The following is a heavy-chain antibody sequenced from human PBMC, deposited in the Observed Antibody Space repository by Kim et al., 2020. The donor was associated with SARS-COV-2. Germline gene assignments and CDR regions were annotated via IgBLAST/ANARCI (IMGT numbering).Heavy chain of an antibody. CDR2: XYYSGST. J-gene: IGHJ4*02. CDR3: ARVNVLRFLGWXPHAGPFVY. D-gene: IGHD3-3*01. V-gene: IGHV4-59*01. Sequence: SETLSLTCTVSGGSISSYYWSWIRQPPGKGLEWIGYXYYSGSTNYNPSLKSRVTISVDKXKNQFSLKLSSVTAADTAVYYCARVNVLRFLGWXPHAGPFVYGAQGTLVTVSS. CDR1: GGSISSYY.